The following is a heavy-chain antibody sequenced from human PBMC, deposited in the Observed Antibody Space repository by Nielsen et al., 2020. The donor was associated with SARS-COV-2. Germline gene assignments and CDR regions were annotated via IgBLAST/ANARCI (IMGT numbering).Heavy chain of an antibody. CDR1: GGSISSSSYY. Sequence: SETLSLTCTVSGGSISSSSYYWGWIRQPPGKGLEWIGSIYYSGSTYYNPSLKSRVTISVDTSKNQFSLKLSSVTAADTAVYYCARMAPHYYYYYMDVWGKGTTVTVSS. CDR3: ARMAPHYYYYYMDV. J-gene: IGHJ6*03. CDR2: IYYSGST. D-gene: IGHD5-24*01. V-gene: IGHV4-39*07.